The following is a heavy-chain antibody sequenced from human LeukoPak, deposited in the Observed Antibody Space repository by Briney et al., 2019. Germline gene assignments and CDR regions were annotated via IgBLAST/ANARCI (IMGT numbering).Heavy chain of an antibody. CDR2: ISSSSSTI. V-gene: IGHV3-11*04. Sequence: GGSLRLSCAASGFIFSDYYMSWIRQAPGKGLEWVSYISSSSSTIYYADSVKGRFIISRDNAKNSLYLKMNSLRAEDTAVYYCARESAVSKAAFDIWGQGTMVTVSS. CDR3: ARESAVSKAAFDI. J-gene: IGHJ3*02. D-gene: IGHD6-19*01. CDR1: GFIFSDYY.